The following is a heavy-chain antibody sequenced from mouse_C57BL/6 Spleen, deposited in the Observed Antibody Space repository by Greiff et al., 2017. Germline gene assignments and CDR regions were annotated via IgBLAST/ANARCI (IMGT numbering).Heavy chain of an antibody. D-gene: IGHD1-1*01. V-gene: IGHV3-6*01. CDR1: GYSITSGYY. Sequence: EVHLVESGPGLVKPSQSLSLTCSVTGYSITSGYYWNWIRQFPGNKLEWMGYISYDGSNNYNPSLKNRISITRDTSKNQFFLKLNSVTTEDTATYYCARAGYYGSSYDYAMDYWGQGTSVTVSS. CDR3: ARAGYYGSSYDYAMDY. J-gene: IGHJ4*01. CDR2: ISYDGSN.